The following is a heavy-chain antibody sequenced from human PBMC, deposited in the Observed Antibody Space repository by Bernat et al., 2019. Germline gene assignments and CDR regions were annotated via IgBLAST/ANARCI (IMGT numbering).Heavy chain of an antibody. CDR2: ISSSSSYT. CDR1: GFTFSDYY. V-gene: IGHV3-11*06. J-gene: IGHJ4*02. Sequence: QVQLVESGGGLVKPGGSLRLSCAASGFTFSDYYMSWIRQAPGKGLEWVSYISSSSSYTNYADSVKGRFTISRDNAKNSLYLQMNSLRAEDTAVYYWARGEGRPTVTYYFDYWGQGTLVTVSS. CDR3: ARGEGRPTVTYYFDY. D-gene: IGHD4-17*01.